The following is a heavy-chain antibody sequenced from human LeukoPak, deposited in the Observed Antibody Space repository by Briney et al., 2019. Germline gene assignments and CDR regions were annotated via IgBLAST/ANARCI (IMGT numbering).Heavy chain of an antibody. V-gene: IGHV4-59*01. J-gene: IGHJ4*02. D-gene: IGHD6-19*01. CDR2: SSGNT. CDR3: ARETSLAGFASGLGFNY. CDR1: GASISSWY. Sequence: SETLSLTCTVSGASISSWYWSWIRQPPGKGLEWIGYSSGNTNYNPSLKSRVTMSIDTSKNQFSLMLTSVTAADTATYYCARETSLAGFASGLGFNYWGQRILVTVSS.